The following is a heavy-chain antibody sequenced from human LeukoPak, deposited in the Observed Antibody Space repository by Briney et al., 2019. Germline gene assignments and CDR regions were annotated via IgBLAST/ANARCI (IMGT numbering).Heavy chain of an antibody. CDR1: GFTFSSYW. Sequence: PGGSLRLSCAASGFTFSSYWMHWVRQAPGKGLVWVSRINSDGSITSYADSVKGRFTISRDNAKNTLYLQMNSLGAEDTAVYYCARGTGYSVFDMWGQGTMVTVSS. D-gene: IGHD1-26*01. J-gene: IGHJ3*02. CDR2: INSDGSIT. CDR3: ARGTGYSVFDM. V-gene: IGHV3-74*01.